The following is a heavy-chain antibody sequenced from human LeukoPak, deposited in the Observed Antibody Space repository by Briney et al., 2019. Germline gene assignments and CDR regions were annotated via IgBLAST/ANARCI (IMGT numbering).Heavy chain of an antibody. CDR1: GFTFSSYS. CDR2: ISSSSSYI. V-gene: IGHV3-21*01. J-gene: IGHJ6*03. D-gene: IGHD2-2*02. CDR3: ARAMGYCGSTSCYTIYYYYYYMDV. Sequence: PGGSLRLSCAASGFTFSSYSMNWVRQAPGKGLEWVSSISSSSSYIYYADSVKGRFTISRDNAKNSLYLQMNSLRAEDTAVYYCARAMGYCGSTSCYTIYYYYYYMDVWGKGTTVTVSS.